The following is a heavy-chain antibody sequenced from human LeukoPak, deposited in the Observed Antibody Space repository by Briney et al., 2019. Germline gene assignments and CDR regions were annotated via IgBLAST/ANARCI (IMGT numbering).Heavy chain of an antibody. CDR3: ARCKGAVDY. J-gene: IGHJ4*02. V-gene: IGHV3-7*01. Sequence: GGSLRLSCVASGFPFSSYWMTWVRQAPGKGLEWVANIKQDGSEKYYVDSVKGRFTISRDNAKNSLYLQMNSLRAEDTAVYYCARCKGAVDYWGQGTLVTVSS. CDR1: GFPFSSYW. CDR2: IKQDGSEK. D-gene: IGHD6-19*01.